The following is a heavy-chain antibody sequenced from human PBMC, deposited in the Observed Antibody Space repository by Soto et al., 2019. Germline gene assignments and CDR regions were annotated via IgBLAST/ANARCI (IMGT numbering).Heavy chain of an antibody. D-gene: IGHD6-19*01. CDR2: ISGSGGRT. Sequence: EVQLLESGGGLVQPGGSLRLSCAASGFTFSSYAMSWVRQAPGKGLEWVSAISGSGGRTYYADSVKGRFTISRDNSKNTLYLQMNSLRAEDTAVYYCAKDRGSGSSGWPRFDPWGQGTLVTVSS. J-gene: IGHJ5*02. CDR1: GFTFSSYA. CDR3: AKDRGSGSSGWPRFDP. V-gene: IGHV3-23*01.